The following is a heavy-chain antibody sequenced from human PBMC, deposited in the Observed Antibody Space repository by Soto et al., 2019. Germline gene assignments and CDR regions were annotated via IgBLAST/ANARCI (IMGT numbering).Heavy chain of an antibody. CDR1: GFTFNSYG. Sequence: QVLVLESGGGVVQPGRSLRLSCAGSGFTFNSYGMHWVRQAPGKGLEWVAVISYDGSNKYYAASVKGRFTISRDNSKNTLYLQMNSLRTEDTAVYYCAKDRSSNYGSGKSYWGQGTLVTVSS. CDR2: ISYDGSNK. J-gene: IGHJ4*02. V-gene: IGHV3-30*18. CDR3: AKDRSSNYGSGKSY. D-gene: IGHD3-10*01.